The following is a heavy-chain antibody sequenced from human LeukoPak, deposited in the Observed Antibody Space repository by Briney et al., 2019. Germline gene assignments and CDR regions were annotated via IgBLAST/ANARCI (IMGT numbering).Heavy chain of an antibody. D-gene: IGHD2-2*01. CDR2: ISGSGGST. J-gene: IGHJ4*02. Sequence: GGSLRLSCAASGFTFSSYAMSWVRQAPGKGLEWVSAISGSGGSTYYADSVKGRFTISRDSYKNTLYLQMNSLRAEDTAVYYCAKDVVVVPAATSFDYWGQGTLVTVSS. CDR3: AKDVVVVPAATSFDY. V-gene: IGHV3-23*01. CDR1: GFTFSSYA.